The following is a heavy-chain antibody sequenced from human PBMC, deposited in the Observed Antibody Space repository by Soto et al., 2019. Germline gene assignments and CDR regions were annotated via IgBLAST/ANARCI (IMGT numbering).Heavy chain of an antibody. J-gene: IGHJ3*02. CDR2: IIPICGTA. Sequence: ASVKVSCKASGGTFSSYAISWVRQALGQVLEWMGGIIPICGTANYAQKFQGRVTITADESTSTAYMELSSLRSEDTAVYYCARAGGYSSGWYVAFDIWGQGTMVTVSS. CDR1: GGTFSSYA. CDR3: ARAGGYSSGWYVAFDI. V-gene: IGHV1-69*13. D-gene: IGHD6-19*01.